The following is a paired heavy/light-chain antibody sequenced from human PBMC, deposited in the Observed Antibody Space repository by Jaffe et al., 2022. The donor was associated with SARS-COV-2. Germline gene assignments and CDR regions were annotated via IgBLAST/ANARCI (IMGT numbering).Heavy chain of an antibody. V-gene: IGHV3-9*01. CDR1: GFTFDAYA. J-gene: IGHJ4*02. CDR3: AKDRSGSSWNFFDS. D-gene: IGHD6-13*01. Sequence: EVQLVESGGGLVQPGRSLRLSCAASGFTFDAYAMHWVRQAPGKGLEWVAHISFNSAYVDYADSVRGRFTISRDNARYSLYLEMNSLRPEDTALYYCAKDRSGSSWNFFDSWGQGTLVTVSS. CDR2: ISFNSAYV.
Light chain of an antibody. CDR1: QSVTNNY. Sequence: EIVLTQSPGTLSLSPGERATLSCRASQSVTNNYLAWYQQRPGQAPRLLLYGASTRATGIPDRFSGSGSGTDFTLTISRLEPEDFAVYYCQQYGNSRPMYTFGQGTNLEIK. CDR3: QQYGNSRPMYT. V-gene: IGKV3-20*01. J-gene: IGKJ2*01. CDR2: GAS.